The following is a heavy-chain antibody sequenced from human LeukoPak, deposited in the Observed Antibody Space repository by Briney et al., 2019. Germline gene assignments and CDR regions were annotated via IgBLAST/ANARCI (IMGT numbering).Heavy chain of an antibody. CDR2: INPNSGGT. CDR1: GYTFTGYY. CDR3: ARGGQLPSRIAARPAYYYYGMDV. Sequence: ASVKVSCKASGYTFTGYYMHWVRQAPGQGLEWMGWINPNSGGTNYAQKFQGRVTITRDTSISTAYMELSRLRSDDTAVYYCARGGQLPSRIAARPAYYYYGMDVWGQGTTVTASS. D-gene: IGHD6-6*01. J-gene: IGHJ6*01. V-gene: IGHV1-2*02.